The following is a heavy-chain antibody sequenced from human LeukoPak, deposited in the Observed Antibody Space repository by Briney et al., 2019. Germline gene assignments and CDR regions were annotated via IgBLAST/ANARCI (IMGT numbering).Heavy chain of an antibody. CDR3: ASTPYYYDSSGYGRLDY. Sequence: SVKVSCKASGGTFSSYAISWVRQAPGQGLEWMGGIIPIFGTANYAQKFQGRVTITADESTSTAYMELSSLRSEDTAVYYCASTPYYYDSSGYGRLDYWGQGTLVTVSS. V-gene: IGHV1-69*13. D-gene: IGHD3-22*01. J-gene: IGHJ4*02. CDR2: IIPIFGTA. CDR1: GGTFSSYA.